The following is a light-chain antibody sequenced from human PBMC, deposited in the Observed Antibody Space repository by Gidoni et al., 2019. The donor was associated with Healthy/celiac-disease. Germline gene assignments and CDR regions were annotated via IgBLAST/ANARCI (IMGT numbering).Light chain of an antibody. CDR2: KAA. J-gene: IGKJ1*01. Sequence: DILMTQSPPPLSASVGDRVTISCRASQSIRSRLAWYQQKPGKAPKLLIYKAASLERWVPARFSGSGSGTEFTLTISSLQPDDCATYYCQKYNSYSLWTFGQGTKVEIK. V-gene: IGKV1-5*03. CDR1: QSIRSR. CDR3: QKYNSYSLWT.